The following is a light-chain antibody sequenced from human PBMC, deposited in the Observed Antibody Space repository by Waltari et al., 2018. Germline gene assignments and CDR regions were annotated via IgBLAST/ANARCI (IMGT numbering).Light chain of an antibody. CDR2: GAS. CDR1: QGVGRT. V-gene: IGKV3-20*01. J-gene: IGKJ1*01. CDR3: QHYLRLPVA. Sequence: EIVLTQSPGTLSLSPGERAIVSCRASQGVGRTLAWYQQKPGQAPRLLIYGASNRATGIPDRFIGSGFGTEFSLTISGLEPEDSAVYYCQHYLRLPVAFGQGTKVEIK.